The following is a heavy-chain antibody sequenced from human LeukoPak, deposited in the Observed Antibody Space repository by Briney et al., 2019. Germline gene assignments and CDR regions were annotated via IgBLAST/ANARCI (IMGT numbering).Heavy chain of an antibody. V-gene: IGHV3-74*01. CDR3: AKSEDSGSYFTDY. Sequence: GGSLRLSCAASGFMFSSYWMHWVRQAPGKGLVWVSRINTDGSNSNYADSVKGRFTISRDNAKNTLYLQMNSLRAEDTAVYYCAKSEDSGSYFTDYWGQGTLVTVSS. CDR2: INTDGSNS. J-gene: IGHJ4*02. D-gene: IGHD1-26*01. CDR1: GFMFSSYW.